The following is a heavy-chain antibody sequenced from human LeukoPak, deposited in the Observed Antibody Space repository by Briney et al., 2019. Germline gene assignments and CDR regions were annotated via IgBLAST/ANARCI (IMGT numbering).Heavy chain of an antibody. CDR2: IYTSGST. V-gene: IGHV4-4*07. Sequence: SETLSLTCTVSGGSISSYYWSWIRQPAGKGLEWIGRIYTSGSTNYNPSLKSRVTMSVDTSKNQFSLKLSSVTAADTAVYYCARGTYYYDSSGLPYYYYYMDVWGKGTTVTVSS. CDR1: GGSISSYY. J-gene: IGHJ6*03. D-gene: IGHD3-22*01. CDR3: ARGTYYYDSSGLPYYYYYMDV.